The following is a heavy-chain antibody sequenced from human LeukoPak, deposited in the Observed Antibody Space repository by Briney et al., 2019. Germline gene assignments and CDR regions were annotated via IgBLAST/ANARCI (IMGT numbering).Heavy chain of an antibody. CDR3: ARQDWDYFDY. Sequence: GESLKISCKGSGYSFTTHWIGWVRQMPGKGLEWMGIIYPGDSDTRYSPSFQGQVTISADKSINTAYLQWSSLKASDTAMYYCARQDWDYFDYWGQGNLVTVSS. V-gene: IGHV5-51*01. D-gene: IGHD2-21*01. CDR2: IYPGDSDT. CDR1: GYSFTTHW. J-gene: IGHJ4*02.